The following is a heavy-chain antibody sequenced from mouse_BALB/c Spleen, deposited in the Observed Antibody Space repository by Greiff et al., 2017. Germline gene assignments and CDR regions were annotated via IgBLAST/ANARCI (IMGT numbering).Heavy chain of an antibody. J-gene: IGHJ3*01. CDR3: ADLFAY. V-gene: IGHV5-6-3*01. Sequence: EVMLVESGGGLVKPGGSLKLSCAASGFTFSSYGMSWVRQTPDKRLELVATINSNGGSTYYPDSVKGRFTISRDNAKNTLYLQMSSLKSEDTAMYYCADLFAYWGQGTLVTVSA. CDR1: GFTFSSYG. CDR2: INSNGGST.